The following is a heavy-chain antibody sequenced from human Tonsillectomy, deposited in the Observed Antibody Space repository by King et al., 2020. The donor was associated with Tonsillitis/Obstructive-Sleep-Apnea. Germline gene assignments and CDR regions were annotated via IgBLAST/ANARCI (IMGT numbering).Heavy chain of an antibody. D-gene: IGHD3-22*01. CDR2: IYWDDDK. CDR1: GFSLSTSGVG. V-gene: IGHV2-5*02. Sequence: TLQESGPTLVKPPQTLTLTCTFSGFSLSTSGVGVGWIRQPPGKALEWLALIYWDDDKRYRLSLKSRLTITKDTSKNQVVLTMTNMDPVDTATYYCAHRGRNAYYYDGSGSQGAFDIWGQGTVVTVSS. J-gene: IGHJ3*02. CDR3: AHRGRNAYYYDGSGSQGAFDI.